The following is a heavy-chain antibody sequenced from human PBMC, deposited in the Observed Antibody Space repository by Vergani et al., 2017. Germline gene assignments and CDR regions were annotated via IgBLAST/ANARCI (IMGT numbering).Heavy chain of an antibody. D-gene: IGHD2-15*01. CDR3: AKDGVVVVAATEGANWFDP. V-gene: IGHV3-9*01. CDR1: GFTFDDYA. J-gene: IGHJ5*02. Sequence: EVQLVESGGGLVQPGRSLRLSCAASGFTFDDYAMHWVRQAPGKGLEWVSGISWNSGSIGYADSVKGRFTISRDNAKNSLYLQMNSLRAEDTAVYYCAKDGVVVVAATEGANWFDPWGQGTLVTVSS. CDR2: ISWNSGSI.